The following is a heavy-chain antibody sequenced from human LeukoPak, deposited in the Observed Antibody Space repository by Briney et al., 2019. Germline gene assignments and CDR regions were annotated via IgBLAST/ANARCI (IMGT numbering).Heavy chain of an antibody. D-gene: IGHD4-17*01. Sequence: SETLPLTCTVSGGSISRYYWSWIRQPPGKGLEWTGYIHYNGNTEYSPSLESRVTISVDTSKNQFSLKLTSVTAADTAVYFCARGVYGAYFDYWGQGTLVTVSS. CDR1: GGSISRYY. CDR2: IHYNGNT. CDR3: ARGVYGAYFDY. V-gene: IGHV4-59*01. J-gene: IGHJ4*02.